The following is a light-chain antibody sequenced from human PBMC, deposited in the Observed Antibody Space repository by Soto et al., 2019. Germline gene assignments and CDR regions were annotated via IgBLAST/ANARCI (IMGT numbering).Light chain of an antibody. CDR3: QQYYNIPHT. J-gene: IGKJ2*01. V-gene: IGKV4-1*01. CDR1: QSVLYSSNNKNY. CDR2: WAS. Sequence: DIVMTQSPDSLTVSLRESATITCKSSQSVLYSSNNKNYIARYQQKPGQPPKLLIYWASSREPGVPDRFSGSESGTDFTLSISSLQAEDVAAYYCQQYYNIPHTFGQGTKLEIK.